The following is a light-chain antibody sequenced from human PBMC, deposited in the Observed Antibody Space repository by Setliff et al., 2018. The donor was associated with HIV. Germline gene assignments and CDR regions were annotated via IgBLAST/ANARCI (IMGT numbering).Light chain of an antibody. CDR1: SSNIGAGFD. V-gene: IGLV1-40*01. Sequence: QSALTQPPSVSGAPGQRVTISCTGCSSNIGAGFDVHWYQQFPGTAPKLRIYSFTNRPSGVPDRFSGSKSGTSASLAIAGLQAEDEADYYCQSYDSSLSGYVFGTGTKVTVL. J-gene: IGLJ1*01. CDR2: SFT. CDR3: QSYDSSLSGYV.